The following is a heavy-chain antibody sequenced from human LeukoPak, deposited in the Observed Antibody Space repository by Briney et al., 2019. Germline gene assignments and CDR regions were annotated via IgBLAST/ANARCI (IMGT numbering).Heavy chain of an antibody. CDR2: IGTAGDT. Sequence: GGSLRLSCAASGFTFSSHDMHWVRQATGKGLEWVTTIGTAGDTYYPGSVKGRFTISRENAKNSLYLQMNILKAGDTAVYYCARGGPGYYLDYWGQGTLVTVSP. CDR1: GFTFSSHD. CDR3: ARGGPGYYLDY. J-gene: IGHJ4*02. V-gene: IGHV3-13*01.